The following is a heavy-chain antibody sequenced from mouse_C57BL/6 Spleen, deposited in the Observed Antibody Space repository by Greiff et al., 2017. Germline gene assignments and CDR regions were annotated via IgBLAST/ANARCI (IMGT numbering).Heavy chain of an antibody. Sequence: QVQLQQSGAELARPGASVKLSCKASGYTFTSYGISWVKQRTGQGLEWIGEIYPRSGNTYYNEKFKGKATMTADKSSSTAYMELRSLTSEDSAVYFCADPMGVVDFDYWGKGTTLTVSS. CDR1: GYTFTSYG. D-gene: IGHD1-1*02. CDR2: IYPRSGNT. V-gene: IGHV1-81*01. J-gene: IGHJ2*01. CDR3: ADPMGVVDFDY.